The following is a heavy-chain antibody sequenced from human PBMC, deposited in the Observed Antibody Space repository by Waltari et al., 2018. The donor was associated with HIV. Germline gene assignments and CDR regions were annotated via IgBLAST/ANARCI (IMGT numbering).Heavy chain of an antibody. Sequence: QMQLQESGPGLLKPSETLSLTCTVPGGTISSSSDYWGCIRQPPGKGREWIGSIYYSGSTYYNPSLKSRVTISVDTSKNQFSLKRSSVTAADRAVYYCARDPISAMVTFDYWGQGTLVTVSS. J-gene: IGHJ4*02. CDR1: GGTISSSSDY. CDR3: ARDPISAMVTFDY. V-gene: IGHV4-39*07. D-gene: IGHD5-18*01. CDR2: IYYSGST.